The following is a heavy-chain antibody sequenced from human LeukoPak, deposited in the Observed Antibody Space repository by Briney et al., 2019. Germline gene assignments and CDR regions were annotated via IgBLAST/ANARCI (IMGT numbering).Heavy chain of an antibody. CDR2: IIPIFGTA. Sequence: SVKVSCKASGGTFSSYAISWVRQAPGQGLEWMGSIIPIFGTANYAQKFQGRVTITADKSTSTAYMELSSLRSEDTAVYYCARTNSITIFGVVTRLNGWFDPWGQGTLVTVSS. V-gene: IGHV1-69*06. CDR1: GGTFSSYA. J-gene: IGHJ5*02. CDR3: ARTNSITIFGVVTRLNGWFDP. D-gene: IGHD3-3*01.